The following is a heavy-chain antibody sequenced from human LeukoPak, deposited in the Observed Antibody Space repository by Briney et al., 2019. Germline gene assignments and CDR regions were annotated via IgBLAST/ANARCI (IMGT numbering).Heavy chain of an antibody. CDR1: GYSISSGYY. V-gene: IGHV4-38-2*01. CDR2: IYHSGST. CDR3: ARNQDTSWYFDY. D-gene: IGHD5-18*01. Sequence: SETLSLTCAVSGYSISSGYYWGWIRQPPGKGLEWIGSIYHSGSTYYNPSLKSRVTISVDTSKNQFTLKLSSVTAADTAVYYCARNQDTSWYFDYWGQGTLVTVSS. J-gene: IGHJ4*02.